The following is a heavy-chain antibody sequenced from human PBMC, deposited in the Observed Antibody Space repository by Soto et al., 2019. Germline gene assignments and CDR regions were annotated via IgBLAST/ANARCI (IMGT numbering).Heavy chain of an antibody. CDR3: ARVLRGVVNWFDP. CDR1: GYTFTNFG. V-gene: IGHV1-18*01. D-gene: IGHD3-10*01. Sequence: HLVQSGPEVKKTGASVTVSCKTSGYTFTNFGLSWVRQAPGQGLEWMGWIATYNSNRNYAQKYHGRLTLTTDTSTSTAYMELKSLGYDDTAVYYCARVLRGVVNWFDPWGQGTLVTVSS. CDR2: IATYNSNR. J-gene: IGHJ5*02.